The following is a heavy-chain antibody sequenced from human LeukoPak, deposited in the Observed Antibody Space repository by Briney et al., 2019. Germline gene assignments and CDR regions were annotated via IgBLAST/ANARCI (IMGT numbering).Heavy chain of an antibody. CDR2: INPNSGGT. J-gene: IGHJ4*02. CDR3: ARVPTYYDFWSGYSYYFDY. V-gene: IGHV1-2*02. Sequence: ASVKVSCKASGYTFTGYYMHWVRQAPGQGLEWMGWINPNSGGTNYAQKFQGRVTMTRDTSISTAYMELSRLRSEDTAVYYCARVPTYYDFWSGYSYYFDYWGQGTLVTVSS. D-gene: IGHD3-3*01. CDR1: GYTFTGYY.